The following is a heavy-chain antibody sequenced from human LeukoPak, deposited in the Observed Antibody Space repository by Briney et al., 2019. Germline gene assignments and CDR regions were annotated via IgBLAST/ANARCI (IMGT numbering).Heavy chain of an antibody. D-gene: IGHD6-13*01. J-gene: IGHJ4*02. CDR3: AKVGGVIAAAGNFDY. V-gene: IGHV3-23*01. Sequence: GGSLRLSCAASGFTFSSYAMSWVRRAPGKGLEWVSAISGSGGSTYYADSVKGRFTISRDNSKNTLYLQMNSLRAEDTAVYYCAKVGGVIAAAGNFDYWGQGTLVTVSS. CDR1: GFTFSSYA. CDR2: ISGSGGST.